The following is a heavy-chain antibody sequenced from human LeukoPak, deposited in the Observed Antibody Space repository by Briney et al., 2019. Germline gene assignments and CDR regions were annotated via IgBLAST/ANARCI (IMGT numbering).Heavy chain of an antibody. Sequence: GGSLRLSCAASGFTFSNAWMSWVRQAPGKGLEWVGRIKSKTDGGTTDYAAPVKGRFTISRDDSKNTLYLQMNSLKTEDTAVYYCIGPYGDYPYGMDVWGQGTTVTVSS. CDR3: IGPYGDYPYGMDV. D-gene: IGHD4-17*01. CDR2: IKSKTDGGTT. J-gene: IGHJ6*02. CDR1: GFTFSNAW. V-gene: IGHV3-15*01.